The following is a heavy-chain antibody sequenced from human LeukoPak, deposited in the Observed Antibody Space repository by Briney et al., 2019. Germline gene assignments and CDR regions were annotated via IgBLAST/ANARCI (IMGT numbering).Heavy chain of an antibody. CDR1: GYTFTGYY. CDR2: IKPNSGGT. D-gene: IGHD3-10*01. J-gene: IGHJ4*02. V-gene: IGHV1-2*02. CDR3: ARRTSYGSYYFDY. Sequence: ASVKVSCKASGYTFTGYYMHWVRQAPGQGLEWMGWIKPNSGGTNYAQKFQGRVTMTRDTSISTAYMELSRLRSDDTAVYYCARRTSYGSYYFDYWGQGTLVTVSS.